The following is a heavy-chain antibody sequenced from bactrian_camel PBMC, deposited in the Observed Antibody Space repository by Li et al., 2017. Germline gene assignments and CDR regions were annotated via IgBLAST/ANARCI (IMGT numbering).Heavy chain of an antibody. CDR3: AADPKYSSCYATRTSFPN. Sequence: HVQLVESGGGSAQAGGSLRLSCAASGKTDRIYCMAWFRQRPGNGREGVATYHTGADVTNVRASVKGRFTISQDNARNTLYLQMDNLKPDDTAMYYCAADPKYSSCYATRTSFPNRGQGTQVTVS. CDR2: YHTGADVT. V-gene: IGHV3S1*01. J-gene: IGHJ4*01. D-gene: IGHD2*01. CDR1: GKTDRIYC.